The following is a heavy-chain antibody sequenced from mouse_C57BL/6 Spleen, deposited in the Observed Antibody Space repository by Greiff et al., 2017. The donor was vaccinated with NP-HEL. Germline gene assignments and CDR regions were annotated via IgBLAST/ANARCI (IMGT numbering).Heavy chain of an antibody. CDR1: GYAFSSSW. V-gene: IGHV1-82*01. D-gene: IGHD1-1*01. J-gene: IGHJ2*01. Sequence: VQLQQSGPELVKPGASVKISCKASGYAFSSSWMNWVKQRPGKGLEWIGRIYPGDGDTNYNGKFKGKATLTADKSSSTAYMQLSSLTSEDSAVYFCAPTTVVDFDYWGQGTTLTVSS. CDR3: APTTVVDFDY. CDR2: IYPGDGDT.